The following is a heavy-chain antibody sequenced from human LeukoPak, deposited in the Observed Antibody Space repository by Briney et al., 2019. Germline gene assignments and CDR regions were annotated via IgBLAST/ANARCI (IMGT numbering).Heavy chain of an antibody. CDR3: AREIRRGAGDWFDP. D-gene: IGHD1-26*01. J-gene: IGHJ5*02. CDR2: INPNSGDT. V-gene: IGHV1-2*06. CDR1: GYTFFTYH. Sequence: ASVKVSCKASGYTFFTYHLHWVRQAPGQGLEWMGRINPNSGDTNYAQKFQGRVTMTTDTSISTAYMDLSGLRSDDTAMHYCAREIRRGAGDWFDPWGQGTLVTVSS.